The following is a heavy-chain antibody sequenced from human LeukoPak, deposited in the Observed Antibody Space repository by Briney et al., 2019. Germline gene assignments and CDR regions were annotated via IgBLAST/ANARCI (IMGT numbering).Heavy chain of an antibody. J-gene: IGHJ4*02. CDR3: ARYKLGSSSWYYFDY. D-gene: IGHD6-13*01. V-gene: IGHV1-2*02. Sequence: ASVKVSCKASGYTFTGYYMHWVRQAPGQGLEWMGWINPNSGGTNYAQKFQGRVTMTRDTSISTAYMELSRLRSDDTAVYYCARYKLGSSSWYYFDYWGQGTLVTVPS. CDR1: GYTFTGYY. CDR2: INPNSGGT.